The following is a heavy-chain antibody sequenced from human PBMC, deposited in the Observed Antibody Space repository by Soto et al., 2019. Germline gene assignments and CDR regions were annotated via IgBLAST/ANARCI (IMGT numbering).Heavy chain of an antibody. V-gene: IGHV1-69*01. Sequence: QVRLVQSGAEVKKPGSSVKVSCKAYGDTSRTYFISWVRQAPGQGLEWVGGIIPISGTANYAQKFQDRVTVTADESTSTAYMELSSLRSEDTAVYYCARDVGYCAAGGCYWGSWFDPWGQGTLVTVSS. CDR1: GDTSRTYF. D-gene: IGHD2-15*01. CDR3: ARDVGYCAAGGCYWGSWFDP. CDR2: IIPISGTA. J-gene: IGHJ5*02.